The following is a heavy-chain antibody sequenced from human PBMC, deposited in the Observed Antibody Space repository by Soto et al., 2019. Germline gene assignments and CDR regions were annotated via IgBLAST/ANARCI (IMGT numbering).Heavy chain of an antibody. CDR1: GYTFTGYY. V-gene: IGHV1-2*02. CDR3: ARDIDMDIVVEEAATPPGN. Sequence: ASVKVSCKASGYTFTGYYMHWVRQAPGQGLEWMGWINPNSGGTNYAQKLQGRVTMTRDPSISTAYMELSRLRSDDTAVYYCARDIDMDIVVEEAATPPGNWGKEPLFPVSS. CDR2: INPNSGGT. J-gene: IGHJ4*02. D-gene: IGHD2-2*03.